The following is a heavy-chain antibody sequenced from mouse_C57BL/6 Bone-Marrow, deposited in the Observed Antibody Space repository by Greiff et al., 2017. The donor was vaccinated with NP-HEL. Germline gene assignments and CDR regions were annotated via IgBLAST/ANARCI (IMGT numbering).Heavy chain of an antibody. J-gene: IGHJ1*03. CDR2: ISYSGST. Sequence: EVQLVESGPGLAKPSQTLSLTCSVTGYSITSDYWNWIRKFPGHKLEYMGYISYSGSTYDNPSLKSRISITRNTSKNQYYLQLHSVTTEDTATYYCARRYYYVDWYFDVWGTGTTVTVSS. CDR1: GYSITSDY. V-gene: IGHV3-8*01. CDR3: ARRYYYVDWYFDV. D-gene: IGHD1-1*01.